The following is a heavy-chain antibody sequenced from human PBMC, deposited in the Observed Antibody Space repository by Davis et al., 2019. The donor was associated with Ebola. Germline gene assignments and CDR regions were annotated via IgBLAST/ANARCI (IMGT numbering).Heavy chain of an antibody. CDR2: IKQDGSEK. D-gene: IGHD2-15*01. CDR3: ARALTAEYSPIDY. Sequence: GESLKISCAASGFTFSSYWMSWVRQAPGKGLEWVANIKQDGSEKYYVDSVKGRFTISRDNAKNSLYLQMNSLRAEDTAVYYCARALTAEYSPIDYWGQGTLVTVSS. J-gene: IGHJ4*02. CDR1: GFTFSSYW. V-gene: IGHV3-7*03.